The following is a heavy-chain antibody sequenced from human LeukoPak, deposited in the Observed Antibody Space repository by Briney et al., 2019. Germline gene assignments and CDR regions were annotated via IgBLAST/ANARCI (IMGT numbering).Heavy chain of an antibody. D-gene: IGHD2-21*01. J-gene: IGHJ4*02. V-gene: IGHV3-23*01. Sequence: GGSLRLSCAASGFTFSSYAMSWVRHAPGAGLEWVSAISDSGGTTYYADSVKGRFTISRDNSKNTLYLQMNSLRGEDTAVYYCARHWGGPNRRFDYWGQGTLVTVSS. CDR3: ARHWGGPNRRFDY. CDR2: ISDSGGTT. CDR1: GFTFSSYA.